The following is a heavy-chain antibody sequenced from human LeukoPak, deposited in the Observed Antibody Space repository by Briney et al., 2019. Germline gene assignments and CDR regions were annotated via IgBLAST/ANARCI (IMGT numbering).Heavy chain of an antibody. V-gene: IGHV4-59*01. CDR1: GGSISSYY. CDR3: TRETSSRYFDY. Sequence: SETLSLTCTVSGGSISSYYWSWIRQPPGKGLEWIGYIYYSGSTNYNPSLKSRVTISVDTSKNQFSLKLSSVTAADTAVYYCTRETSSRYFDYWGQGTLVTVSS. J-gene: IGHJ4*02. CDR2: IYYSGST.